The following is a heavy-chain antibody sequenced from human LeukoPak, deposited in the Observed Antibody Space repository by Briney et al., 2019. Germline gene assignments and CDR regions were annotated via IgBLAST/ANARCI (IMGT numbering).Heavy chain of an antibody. J-gene: IGHJ4*02. Sequence: PGGSLRLSCAASGFTFTSYGMSWVRQARGKGLEWVSFITTSGATTSYADSVKGRFTISRDNPRNTLYMQMNSLRDEDTALYYCAIMHGYYDGSGYWVQWGQGTLVTVSS. CDR2: ITTSGATT. V-gene: IGHV3-23*01. D-gene: IGHD3-22*01. CDR1: GFTFTSYG. CDR3: AIMHGYYDGSGYWVQ.